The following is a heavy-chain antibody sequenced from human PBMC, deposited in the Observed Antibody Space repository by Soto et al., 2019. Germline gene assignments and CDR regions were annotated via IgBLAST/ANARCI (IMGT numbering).Heavy chain of an antibody. CDR3: ARDLAGDDYFDY. CDR2: INPNSGGT. V-gene: IGHV1-2*02. Sequence: VSCQASGYTFTGFYMHWVRQAPGQGLEWMGWINPNSGGTSYAQKFQGRVTMTRDTSISTVSMELNRLRSDDTAVYYCARDLAGDDYFDYWGQGTLVTVSS. J-gene: IGHJ4*02. D-gene: IGHD6-19*01. CDR1: GYTFTGFY.